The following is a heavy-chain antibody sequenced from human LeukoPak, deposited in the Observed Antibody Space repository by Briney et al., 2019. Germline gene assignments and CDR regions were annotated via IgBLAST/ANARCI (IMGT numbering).Heavy chain of an antibody. V-gene: IGHV4-34*01. J-gene: IGHJ3*02. D-gene: IGHD4-17*01. CDR3: ARDHYGDYQDGFDI. CDR2: INHSGST. Sequence: PSETLSLTCAVYGGSFSGYYWSWIRQPPGKGLEWIGEINHSGSTNYNPSLKSRVTISVDKSKNQFSLKLSSVTAADTAVYYCARDHYGDYQDGFDIWGQGTMVTVSS. CDR1: GGSFSGYY.